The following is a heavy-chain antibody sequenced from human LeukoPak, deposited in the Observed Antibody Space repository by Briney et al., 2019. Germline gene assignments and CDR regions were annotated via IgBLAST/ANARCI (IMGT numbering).Heavy chain of an antibody. CDR3: ARGINSSGWGFDY. Sequence: ASVKVSCKASGYTFTGYYMHWVRQAPGQGLEWMGWINPNSGGTNYAQKFQGRVTMTRDTSISTAYMELSGLRSDDTAVYYCARGINSSGWGFDYWGQGTLVTVSS. CDR2: INPNSGGT. D-gene: IGHD6-19*01. CDR1: GYTFTGYY. J-gene: IGHJ4*02. V-gene: IGHV1-2*02.